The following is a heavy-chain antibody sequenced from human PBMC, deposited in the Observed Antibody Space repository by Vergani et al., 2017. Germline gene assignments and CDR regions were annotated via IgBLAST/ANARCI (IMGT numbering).Heavy chain of an antibody. D-gene: IGHD6-19*01. Sequence: EVQLVESGGGLVQPGRSLRLSCAASGFTFDDYAMHWVRQAPGKGLEWVSGISWNSGSIGYADSVKGRFTISRDNAKNSLYLQMNSLRAEDTALYYCAKDVFGEGMAVAGDYWGQGTLVTVSS. V-gene: IGHV3-9*01. J-gene: IGHJ4*02. CDR1: GFTFDDYA. CDR3: AKDVFGEGMAVAGDY. CDR2: ISWNSGSI.